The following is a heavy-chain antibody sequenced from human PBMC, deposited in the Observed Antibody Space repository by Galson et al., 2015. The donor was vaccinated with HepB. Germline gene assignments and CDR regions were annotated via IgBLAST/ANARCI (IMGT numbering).Heavy chain of an antibody. CDR1: GVTVSSNY. CDR2: ISSSSSYI. J-gene: IGHJ6*02. Sequence: SLRLSCAASGVTVSSNYMNWVRQAPGQGLEWVSSISSSSSYIYYADSVKGRFTISRDNAKNSLYLQMNSLRAEDTAVYYCARDQVRDGYNSAYYYYGMDVWGQGTTVTVSS. D-gene: IGHD5-24*01. V-gene: IGHV3-21*01. CDR3: ARDQVRDGYNSAYYYYGMDV.